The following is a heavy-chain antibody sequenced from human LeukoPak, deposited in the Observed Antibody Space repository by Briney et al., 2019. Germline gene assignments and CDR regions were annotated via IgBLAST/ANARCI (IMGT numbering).Heavy chain of an antibody. CDR2: IYYSGST. J-gene: IGHJ5*02. Sequence: SETLSLTCTVSGGSISSGGYYWSWIRQHPGKGLEWIGYIYYSGSTYYNTSLKSRVTISVDTSKNQFSLKLSSVTAADTAVYYCARDFSRSVAGTPYNWFDPWGQGTLVTVSS. CDR3: ARDFSRSVAGTPYNWFDP. V-gene: IGHV4-31*03. D-gene: IGHD6-19*01. CDR1: GGSISSGGYY.